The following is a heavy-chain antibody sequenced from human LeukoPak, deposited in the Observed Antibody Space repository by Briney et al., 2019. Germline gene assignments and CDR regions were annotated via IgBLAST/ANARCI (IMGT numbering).Heavy chain of an antibody. CDR2: IISSSSYI. V-gene: IGHV3-21*01. CDR3: ARDIDY. CDR1: GFTFSSYS. J-gene: IGHJ4*02. Sequence: PGGSLRLSCAASGFTFSSYSMNWVRHAPRRGLEWVSSIISSSSYIFYADSVKGRFTISRDNAKNSLYLQMKSVRAEDTAVYYCARDIDYWGQGTLVTVSS.